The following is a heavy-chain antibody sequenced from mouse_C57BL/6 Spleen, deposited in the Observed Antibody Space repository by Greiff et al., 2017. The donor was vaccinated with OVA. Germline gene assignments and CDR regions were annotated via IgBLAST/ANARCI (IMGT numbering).Heavy chain of an antibody. Sequence: VQLQQSGAELVKPGASVKLSCTASGFNIKDYYMHWVKQRTEQGLEWIGRIDPEDGETKYAPKFQGKGTITADTSSNTAYLQLSSQTSEDTAVYYCARGYGSSFWFAYWGQGTLVTVSA. CDR3: ARGYGSSFWFAY. J-gene: IGHJ3*01. D-gene: IGHD1-1*01. V-gene: IGHV14-2*01. CDR2: IDPEDGET. CDR1: GFNIKDYY.